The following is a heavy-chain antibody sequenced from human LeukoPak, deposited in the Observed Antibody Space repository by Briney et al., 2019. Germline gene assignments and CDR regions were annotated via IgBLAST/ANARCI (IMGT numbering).Heavy chain of an antibody. Sequence: SETLSLTCTVSGGSVSSGSYYWSWIRQPPGKGLEWIGYIYYSGTTNYNPSLKSRVTISVDTSKNQFSLKLSSVTAADTVVYYCARTNYKKGMDVWGQGTTVTVSS. CDR2: IYYSGTT. J-gene: IGHJ6*02. CDR3: ARTNYKKGMDV. D-gene: IGHD1-7*01. CDR1: GGSVSSGSYY. V-gene: IGHV4-61*01.